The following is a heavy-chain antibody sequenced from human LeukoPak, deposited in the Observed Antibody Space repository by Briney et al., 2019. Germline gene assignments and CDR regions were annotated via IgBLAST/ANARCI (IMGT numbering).Heavy chain of an antibody. Sequence: SETLSLTCAAYGGSFSGYYWSWIRQPPGKGLEWIGEINHSGSTNYNPSLKSRVTISVDTSKNQFSLKLSSVTAADTAVYYCARARGYSSSWIDYWGQGTLVTVSS. D-gene: IGHD6-13*01. CDR1: GGSFSGYY. V-gene: IGHV4-34*01. J-gene: IGHJ4*02. CDR2: INHSGST. CDR3: ARARGYSSSWIDY.